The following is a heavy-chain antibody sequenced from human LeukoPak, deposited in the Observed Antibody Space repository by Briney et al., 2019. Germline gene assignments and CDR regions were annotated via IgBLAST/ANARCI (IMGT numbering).Heavy chain of an antibody. Sequence: PSETLSLTCAVFGGSFSGYYWSWIRQPPGKGLEWIGEINHSGSTYYNPSLKSRVTISVDTSKNQFSLKLSSVTAADTAVYYCARDSITMYLGGPWGQGTLVTVSS. CDR1: GGSFSGYY. J-gene: IGHJ5*02. V-gene: IGHV4-34*01. CDR3: ARDSITMYLGGP. CDR2: INHSGST. D-gene: IGHD3-10*02.